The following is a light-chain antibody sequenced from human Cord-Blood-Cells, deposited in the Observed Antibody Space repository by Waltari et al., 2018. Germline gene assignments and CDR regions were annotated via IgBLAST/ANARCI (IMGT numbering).Light chain of an antibody. J-gene: IGLJ3*02. CDR3: LSADSSGTYRV. Sequence: SYELTQPPSVSVSLGQMARITCSGEALPKKYAYWYQQKPGQFPVLVIYKDSERPSGIPERFSGSSSGTIVTWTISGVQAEDEADYYCLSADSSGTYRVFGGGTKLTVL. CDR2: KDS. CDR1: ALPKKY. V-gene: IGLV3-16*01.